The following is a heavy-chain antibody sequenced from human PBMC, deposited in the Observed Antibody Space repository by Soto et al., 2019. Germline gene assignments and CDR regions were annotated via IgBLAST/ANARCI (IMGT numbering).Heavy chain of an antibody. CDR2: NYSGGDR. CDR1: GITVNNNY. Sequence: EVQLVESGGGLVQPGGSLRLSCAASGITVNNNYMSWVRQAPGKGLEWVSVNYSGGDRGYADSVKGRFTISRDNSKNTVYLQMNGLRAEDTAIYYCARDVGVWGRGTTVIVSS. CDR3: ARDVGV. J-gene: IGHJ6*04. V-gene: IGHV3-66*01.